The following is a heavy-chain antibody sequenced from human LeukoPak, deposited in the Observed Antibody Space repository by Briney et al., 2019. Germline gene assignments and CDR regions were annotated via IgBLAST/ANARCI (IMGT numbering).Heavy chain of an antibody. J-gene: IGHJ4*02. CDR1: GFTFSSYA. V-gene: IGHV3-30-3*01. CDR3: AKDQPGAHK. CDR2: ISYDGSNK. Sequence: PGGSLRLSCAASGFTFSSYAMHWVRQAPGKGLEWVAVISYDGSNKYYADSVKGRFTISRDNSKNTLYLQMNSLRAEDTAVYYCAKDQPGAHKWGQGTLVTVSS.